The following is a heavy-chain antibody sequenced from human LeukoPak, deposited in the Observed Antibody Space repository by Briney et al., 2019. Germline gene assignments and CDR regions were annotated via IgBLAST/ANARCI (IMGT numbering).Heavy chain of an antibody. D-gene: IGHD4-17*01. CDR3: ARGDYGNFFDY. CDR2: IIPILGIA. J-gene: IGHJ4*02. CDR1: GGTFSSYA. Sequence: GASVKVSCKAPGGTFSSYAISWVRQAPGQGLEWMGRIIPILGIANYAQKFQGRVTITADKSTSTAYMELSSLRSEDTAVYYCARGDYGNFFDYWGQGTLVTVSS. V-gene: IGHV1-69*04.